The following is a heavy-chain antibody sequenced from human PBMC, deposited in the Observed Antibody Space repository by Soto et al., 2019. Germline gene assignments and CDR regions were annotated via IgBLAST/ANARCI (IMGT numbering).Heavy chain of an antibody. J-gene: IGHJ4*02. CDR3: ARVGLRLGDYFDY. V-gene: IGHV4-31*03. CDR2: IYYSGKT. CDR1: GGSISSGGYY. D-gene: IGHD3-16*01. Sequence: QVQLQESGPGLVKPSQTLSLTCTVSGGSISSGGYYWSWIRQHPGKGLERIGDIYYSGKTYYNASLKSRVTISVDPSKNQFSLKLSSVTAADTAVYYCARVGLRLGDYFDYWGQGTLVSVSS.